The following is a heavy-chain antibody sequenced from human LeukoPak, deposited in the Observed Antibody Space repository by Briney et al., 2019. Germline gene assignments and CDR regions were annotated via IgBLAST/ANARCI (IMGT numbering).Heavy chain of an antibody. CDR3: AAGRLIEMATH. D-gene: IGHD5-24*01. CDR2: ISYDGSNK. V-gene: IGHV3-30*01. CDR1: GFTFSSYA. Sequence: GGSLRLSCAASGFTFSSYAMHWVRQAPGKGLEWVAVISYDGSNKYYADSVKGRFTISRDNSKNTLYLQMNSLRAEDTAVYYCAAGRLIEMATHWGQGTLVTVSS. J-gene: IGHJ4*02.